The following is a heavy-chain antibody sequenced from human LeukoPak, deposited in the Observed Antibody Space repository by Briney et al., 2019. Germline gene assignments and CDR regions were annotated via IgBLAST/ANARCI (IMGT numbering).Heavy chain of an antibody. CDR2: MNPNSGNT. D-gene: IGHD1-26*01. J-gene: IGHJ3*02. CDR3: ARGGGSYSGDAFDI. V-gene: IGHV1-8*02. CDR1: GYTFTSYG. Sequence: ASVKVSCKASGYTFTSYGISWVRQAPGQGLEWMGWMNPNSGNTGYAQKFQGRVTMTRNTSISTAYMELSSLRSEDTAVYYCARGGGSYSGDAFDIWGQGTMVTVSS.